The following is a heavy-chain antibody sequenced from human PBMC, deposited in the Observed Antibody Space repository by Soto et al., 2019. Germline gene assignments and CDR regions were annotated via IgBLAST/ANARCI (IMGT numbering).Heavy chain of an antibody. Sequence: QVQLQESGPGLVKPPQTLSLTCTVSGGSISSGGYYWSWIRQHPGKGLEWIGYIYYSGSTYYSPSLESRVTISVDTSKNQFSLKLSSVTAADTAVYYCARTLLGGLRPFDDYWGQGTLVTVSS. CDR2: IYYSGST. V-gene: IGHV4-31*03. CDR1: GGSISSGGYY. J-gene: IGHJ4*02. D-gene: IGHD4-17*01. CDR3: ARTLLGGLRPFDDY.